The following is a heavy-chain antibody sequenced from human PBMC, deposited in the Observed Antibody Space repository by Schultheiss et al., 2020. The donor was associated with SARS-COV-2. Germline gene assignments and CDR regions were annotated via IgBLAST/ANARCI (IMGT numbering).Heavy chain of an antibody. V-gene: IGHV4-31*03. J-gene: IGHJ2*01. Sequence: SQTLSLTCTVSGGSISSGGYYWSWIRQHPGKGLEWIGYIYYSGSTYYNPSLKSRVIISVDTSKNQFSLKLSSVTAADTAIYYCARDTYCSAGSCFDWYFDVWGRGTLVTVSS. CDR1: GGSISSGGYY. CDR3: ARDTYCSAGSCFDWYFDV. CDR2: IYYSGST. D-gene: IGHD2-15*01.